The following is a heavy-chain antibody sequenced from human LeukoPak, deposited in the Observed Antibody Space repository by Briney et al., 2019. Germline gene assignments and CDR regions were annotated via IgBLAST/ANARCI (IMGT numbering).Heavy chain of an antibody. J-gene: IGHJ1*01. CDR3: TTDRYYDNSELQFQH. Sequence: PGGSLRLSCAASGFTLNNVWMIWVRQAPGQGLEWLGRIKRETNGGTIDYAALVKGRFNISRDDSRNTLYLQMDSLKIEDTAVYYCTTDRYYDNSELQFQHWGEGTLVTVSS. CDR2: IKRETNGGTI. V-gene: IGHV3-15*01. D-gene: IGHD3-22*01. CDR1: GFTLNNVW.